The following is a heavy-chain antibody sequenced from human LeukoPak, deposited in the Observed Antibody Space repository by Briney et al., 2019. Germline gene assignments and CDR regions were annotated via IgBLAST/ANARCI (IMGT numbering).Heavy chain of an antibody. Sequence: SETLSLTCTVSGGSISSGSYYWSWIRQPAGKGLEWIGRIYTSGSTNYNPSLKSRVTISVDTSKNQFSLKLSPVTAADTAVYYCASNHAFDIWGRGTMVTVSS. CDR3: ASNHAFDI. CDR2: IYTSGST. V-gene: IGHV4-61*02. CDR1: GGSISSGSYY. J-gene: IGHJ3*02.